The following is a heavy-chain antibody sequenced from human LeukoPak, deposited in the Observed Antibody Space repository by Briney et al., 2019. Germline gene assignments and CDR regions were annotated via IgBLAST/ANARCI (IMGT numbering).Heavy chain of an antibody. CDR1: GGSISSSSYY. CDR2: IYYSGST. J-gene: IGHJ4*02. V-gene: IGHV4-39*07. CDR3: ARGGVLLGIDY. Sequence: SETLSLTCTVSGGSISSSSYYWGWIRQPPGKGLEWIGSIYYSGSTYYNPSLKSRVTISVDTSKNQFSLKLSSVTAADTAVYYCARGGVLLGIDYWGQGTLVTVSS. D-gene: IGHD2-8*02.